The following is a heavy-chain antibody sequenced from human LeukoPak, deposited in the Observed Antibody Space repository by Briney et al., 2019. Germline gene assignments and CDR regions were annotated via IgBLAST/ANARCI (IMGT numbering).Heavy chain of an antibody. CDR1: GFTFDDYA. Sequence: GRSLRLSCAASGFTFDDYAMHWVRQAPGKGLEWVSGISWNSGSIGYADSVKGRFTISRDNAKNSLYLQMNSLRAEDTALYYCAKDKAAAAHYFGYGMDVWGQGTTVTVSS. CDR2: ISWNSGSI. J-gene: IGHJ6*02. D-gene: IGHD6-13*01. V-gene: IGHV3-9*01. CDR3: AKDKAAAAHYFGYGMDV.